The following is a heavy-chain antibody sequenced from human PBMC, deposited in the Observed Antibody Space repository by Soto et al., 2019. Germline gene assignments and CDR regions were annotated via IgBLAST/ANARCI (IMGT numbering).Heavy chain of an antibody. D-gene: IGHD5-18*01. CDR1: GGSFSGYY. CDR2: INHSGST. J-gene: IGHJ4*02. CDR3: ARRGGIDTAMVKFDY. Sequence: SETLSLTCAVYGGSFSGYYWSWIRQPPGKGLEWIGEINHSGSTNYNPSLKSRATISVDTSKNQFSLKLSSVTAADTAVYYRARRGGIDTAMVKFDYWGQGTLVTVSS. V-gene: IGHV4-34*01.